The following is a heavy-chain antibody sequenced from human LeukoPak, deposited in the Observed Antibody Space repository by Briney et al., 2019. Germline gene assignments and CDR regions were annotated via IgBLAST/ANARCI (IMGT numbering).Heavy chain of an antibody. J-gene: IGHJ4*02. V-gene: IGHV3-48*04. CDR3: ARDLNWETY. Sequence: GGSLRLSCAASGFTSSRYSMNWVRQAPGKGLEWVSYISSSSSTIYYADSVKGRFTISRDNAKNSLYLQMNSLRAEDTAVYYCARDLNWETYWGQGTLVSVSS. CDR1: GFTSSRYS. CDR2: ISSSSSTI. D-gene: IGHD7-27*01.